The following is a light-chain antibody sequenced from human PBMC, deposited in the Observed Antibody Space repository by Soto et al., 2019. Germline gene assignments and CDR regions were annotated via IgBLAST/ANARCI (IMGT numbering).Light chain of an antibody. CDR1: QSVSSY. J-gene: IGKJ5*01. CDR2: DAS. Sequence: EIVLTQSPATLSLSPGERATLSCRASQSVSSYLAWYQQKPGQAPRLLIYDASNRATGIPARFSGSGSGTDFTHTISSLEPEDFAVYYCLQRSTWPITFGQGTRLEIK. V-gene: IGKV3-11*01. CDR3: LQRSTWPIT.